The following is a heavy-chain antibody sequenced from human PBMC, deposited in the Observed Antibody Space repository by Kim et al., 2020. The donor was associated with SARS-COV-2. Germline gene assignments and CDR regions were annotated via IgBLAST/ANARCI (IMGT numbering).Heavy chain of an antibody. V-gene: IGHV4-38-2*02. CDR3: ARVLYYYDSSGYYSGYYYYYGMDV. CDR1: GSSISSGYY. CDR2: IYHSGST. D-gene: IGHD3-22*01. Sequence: SETLSLTCTVSGSSISSGYYWGWIRQPPGKGLEWIGSIYHSGSTYYNPSLESRVTISVDTSKNQFSLKLSSVTAADTAVYYCARVLYYYDSSGYYSGYYYYYGMDVWGQGTTVTVSS. J-gene: IGHJ6*02.